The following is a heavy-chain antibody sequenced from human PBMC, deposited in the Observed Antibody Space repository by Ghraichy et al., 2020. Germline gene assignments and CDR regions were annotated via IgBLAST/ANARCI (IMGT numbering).Heavy chain of an antibody. CDR3: TAGMYVAVGTKVPLGF. D-gene: IGHD1-1*01. V-gene: IGHV3-15*01. CDR2: LQSRTHGEAA. CDR1: GFNFADAW. J-gene: IGHJ4*02. Sequence: GGSLRLSCASSGFNFADAWMSWVRQIPGKGLEWIARLQSRTHGEAAEYAPAVRGRFTISRDDARNTLFLQMNSLRVEDTAVYFCTAGMYVAVGTKVPLGFWGQGTLVTVSS.